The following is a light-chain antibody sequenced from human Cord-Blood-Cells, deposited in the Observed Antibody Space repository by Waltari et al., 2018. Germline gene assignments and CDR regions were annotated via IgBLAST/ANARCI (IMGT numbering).Light chain of an antibody. CDR2: DVS. CDR3: RSYTSSSTWV. Sequence: QSALTQPASVSGSPGPSITISCTGTSSDVGGYNYVSWYQQHPGKAPKLMIYDVSKRPSGVSNRFSGSKSGNTASLTISGLQAEDEADYYCRSYTSSSTWVFGGGTKLTVL. V-gene: IGLV2-14*01. J-gene: IGLJ3*02. CDR1: SSDVGGYNY.